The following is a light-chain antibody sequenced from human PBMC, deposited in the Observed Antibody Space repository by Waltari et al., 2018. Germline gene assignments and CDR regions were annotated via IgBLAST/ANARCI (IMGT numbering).Light chain of an antibody. J-gene: IGLJ3*02. Sequence: QSALTQPASVSGAPGQSITISCTGTTGDGGNSNFVSWYQHHPGKVPKLIIYEAIKRPSGISERFTGSKSGNTASLSISGLQAEDEADYYCCSYVQKDIWLFGGGTKVTVL. CDR1: TGDGGNSNF. CDR3: CSYVQKDIWL. V-gene: IGLV2-23*01. CDR2: EAI.